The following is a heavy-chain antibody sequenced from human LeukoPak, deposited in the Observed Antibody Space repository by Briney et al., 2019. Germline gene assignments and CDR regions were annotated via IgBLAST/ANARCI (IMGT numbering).Heavy chain of an antibody. Sequence: GGSLRLSCAASGFTFSDYYTTWIRQAPGKGLEWVSYSSSGGSAIYYADSVKGRFTISRDNAKNSVYLQMNSLRAEDTAVYYCATTRYSSASYSVYWGQGTLVTVSS. V-gene: IGHV3-11*04. D-gene: IGHD6-19*01. CDR3: ATTRYSSASYSVY. CDR2: SSSGGSAI. J-gene: IGHJ4*02. CDR1: GFTFSDYY.